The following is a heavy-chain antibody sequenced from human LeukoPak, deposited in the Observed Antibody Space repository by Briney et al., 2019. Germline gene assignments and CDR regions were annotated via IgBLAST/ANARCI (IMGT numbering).Heavy chain of an antibody. CDR2: ISYDGRNK. CDR3: ARDPLYHLYSSSWNFDY. D-gene: IGHD6-13*01. CDR1: GFRFSRYD. Sequence: GGSLRLSCVASGFRFSRYDMHWVRQAPGKGLEWVAVISYDGRNKIYADSVKGRFTISRDNAKNSLYLQMNSLRAEDTAVYYCARDPLYHLYSSSWNFDYWGQGTLVTVSS. V-gene: IGHV3-30*04. J-gene: IGHJ4*02.